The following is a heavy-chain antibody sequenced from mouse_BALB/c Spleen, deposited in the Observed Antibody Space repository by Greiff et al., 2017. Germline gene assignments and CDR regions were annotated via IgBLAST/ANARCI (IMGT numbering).Heavy chain of an antibody. J-gene: IGHJ4*01. Sequence: QVQLQQSGAELVKPGASVKLSCKTSGYTFTSYWIQWVKQRPGQGRGCIGEIFPGTGTTYYNEKFKGKATLTIDTSSSTAYMQLSSLTSEDSAGYFFARFGGDYWGQGTSVTVSS. CDR3: ARFGGDY. CDR2: IFPGTGTT. CDR1: GYTFTSYW. V-gene: IGHV1S132*01.